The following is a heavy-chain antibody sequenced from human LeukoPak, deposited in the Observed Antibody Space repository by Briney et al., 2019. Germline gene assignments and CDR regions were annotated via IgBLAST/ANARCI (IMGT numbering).Heavy chain of an antibody. J-gene: IGHJ4*02. Sequence: ASVKVSCKASGYTFTSYGISWVRQAPGQGLEWMGWISAYNGNTNYAQKLQGRVTMTTDTSTSTAYVELRSLRSDDTAVYYCARDRSRYCSGGSCYRKFDYWGQGTLVTVSS. V-gene: IGHV1-18*01. CDR3: ARDRSRYCSGGSCYRKFDY. CDR2: ISAYNGNT. CDR1: GYTFTSYG. D-gene: IGHD2-15*01.